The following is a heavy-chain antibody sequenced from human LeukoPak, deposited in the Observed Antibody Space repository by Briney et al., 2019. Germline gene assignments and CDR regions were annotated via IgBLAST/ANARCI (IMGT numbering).Heavy chain of an antibody. D-gene: IGHD6-19*01. CDR3: ARDTGYSSGWYTDY. Sequence: PGGALRLSCAASGFTFSSYWMSWVRQAPGKGLEWVANIKQDGSEKYYVDSVKGRFTISRDNAKNSLYLQMNSLRAEDTAVYYCARDTGYSSGWYTDYWGQGTLVTVSS. CDR1: GFTFSSYW. J-gene: IGHJ4*02. CDR2: IKQDGSEK. V-gene: IGHV3-7*01.